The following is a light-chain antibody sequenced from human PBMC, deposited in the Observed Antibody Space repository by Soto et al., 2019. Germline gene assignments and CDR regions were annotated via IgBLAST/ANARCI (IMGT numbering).Light chain of an antibody. CDR3: QQYGSAPST. J-gene: IGKJ1*01. Sequence: EIVLTQSPGTLSLSPGERATLSCRASQSVSSNYLAWYQQKPGQAPRPLIYGASSRATGIPDRFSGSGAGTDFPRTISRLESEAFAVYYCQQYGSAPSTFGPGTKVDIK. CDR1: QSVSSNY. CDR2: GAS. V-gene: IGKV3-20*01.